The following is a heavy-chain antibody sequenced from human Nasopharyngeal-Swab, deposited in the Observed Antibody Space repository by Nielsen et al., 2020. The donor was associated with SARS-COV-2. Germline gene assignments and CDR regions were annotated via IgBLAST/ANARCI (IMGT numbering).Heavy chain of an antibody. V-gene: IGHV3-73*01. CDR2: VRRKGNNYAT. J-gene: IGHJ4*02. CDR1: GFTFSDSA. CDR3: TRCGGGCYSGRDY. Sequence: GESLKISCAASGFTFSDSAIHWVRQASGKGLEWVDRVRRKGNNYATAYSASVKGRFIIFRDDPTNTAYLQMNSLKTEDTAMYYCTRCGGGCYSGRDYWGQGTLVTVSS. D-gene: IGHD2-15*01.